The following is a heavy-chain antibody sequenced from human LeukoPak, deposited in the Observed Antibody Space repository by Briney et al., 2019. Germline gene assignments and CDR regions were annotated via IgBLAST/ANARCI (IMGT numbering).Heavy chain of an antibody. CDR1: GFTFRTYA. Sequence: GGSLRLSCAASGFTFRTYAMSWVRQAPGKGLEWVSSISDSGDATYYVDSVKGRFTISRDNPKNTLYLQMNSLRAEDTAVYYCARNDFWSGYYTPSDYWGQGTLVTVSS. CDR3: ARNDFWSGYYTPSDY. CDR2: ISDSGDAT. J-gene: IGHJ4*02. V-gene: IGHV3-23*01. D-gene: IGHD3-3*01.